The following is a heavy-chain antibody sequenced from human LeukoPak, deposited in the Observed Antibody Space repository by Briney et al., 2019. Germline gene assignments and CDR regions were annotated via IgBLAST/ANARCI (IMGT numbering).Heavy chain of an antibody. J-gene: IGHJ4*02. Sequence: GGSLRLSCAASGFTFSSYWMHWVRQAPGKGLVWVSRINSDGSSTSYADSVKGRFTISRDNAKNTLYLQMNSLRAEDTAVYYCARREFYDNSGYPFDYWGQGTLVTVSS. V-gene: IGHV3-74*01. CDR1: GFTFSSYW. CDR2: INSDGSST. D-gene: IGHD3-22*01. CDR3: ARREFYDNSGYPFDY.